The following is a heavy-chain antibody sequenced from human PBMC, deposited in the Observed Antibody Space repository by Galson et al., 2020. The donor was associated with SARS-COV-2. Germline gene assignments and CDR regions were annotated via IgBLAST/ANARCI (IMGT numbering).Heavy chain of an antibody. CDR3: AHRRSMLVELDP. V-gene: IGHV2-5*02. J-gene: IGHJ5*02. CDR1: GFSLNSSGVG. CDR2: IYWDDDK. D-gene: IGHD2-15*01. Sequence: SGPTLVKPTQTLTLTCTFSGFSLNSSGVGVAWIRQPPGKALEWLALIYWDDDKRYSPSLKNRLTITKDTSKNQVVLTMTNMDPVDTATYYCAHRRSMLVELDPWGQGTLVTVSS.